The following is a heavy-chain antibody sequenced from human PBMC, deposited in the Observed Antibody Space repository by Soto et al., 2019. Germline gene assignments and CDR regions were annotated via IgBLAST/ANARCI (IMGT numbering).Heavy chain of an antibody. CDR3: ATLWGQD. CDR1: GGSISSSSYY. V-gene: IGHV4-39*01. J-gene: IGHJ4*02. D-gene: IGHD3-10*01. CDR2: IYYSGST. Sequence: QLQLQESGPGLVKPSETLSLTCTVSGGSISSSSYYWGWIRQPPGKGLEWIGRIYYSGSTYYNPPXXXRXXISVDTSKNQFSLKLSSVTAADPAVYYCATLWGQDWGQGTLVTVSS.